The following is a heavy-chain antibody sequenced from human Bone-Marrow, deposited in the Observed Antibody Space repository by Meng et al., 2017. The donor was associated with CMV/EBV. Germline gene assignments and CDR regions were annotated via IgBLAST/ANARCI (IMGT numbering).Heavy chain of an antibody. V-gene: IGHV3-21*01. Sequence: GESLKISCAASGFTFSSYSMNWVRQAPGKGLEWVSSISSSSSYIYYADSVKGRFTISRDNAKNSLYLQMNSLRAEDTAVYYCARFYYDILTGYYNDYWGQGTLVTVSS. J-gene: IGHJ4*02. CDR2: ISSSSSYI. CDR3: ARFYYDILTGYYNDY. D-gene: IGHD3-9*01. CDR1: GFTFSSYS.